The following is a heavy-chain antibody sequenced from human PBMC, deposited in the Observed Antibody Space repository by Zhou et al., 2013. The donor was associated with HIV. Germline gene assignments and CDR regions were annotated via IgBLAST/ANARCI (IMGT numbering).Heavy chain of an antibody. D-gene: IGHD1-20*01. V-gene: IGHV1-2*02. CDR1: GYTFIDYF. J-gene: IGHJ4*02. Sequence: QVRLVQSGTLMKNPGSSVKISCEASGYTFIDYFVHWVRHVPGRGLEWMGWMAPNSDVTNYAPKLQGRVTMTRDTSISTAYMELSSLRSDDTAVYYCATYGPGYNWMYKWGQGTLVTVSS. CDR2: MAPNSDVT. CDR3: ATYGPGYNWMYK.